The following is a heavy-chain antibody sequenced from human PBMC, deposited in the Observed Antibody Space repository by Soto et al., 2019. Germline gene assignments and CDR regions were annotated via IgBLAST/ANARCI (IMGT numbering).Heavy chain of an antibody. V-gene: IGHV1-18*01. CDR3: ARDDRNGGNSAHYYYGMDV. Sequence: ASVKVSCKASGYTFTRSGISWVRQAPGQGLEWLGWINPDNGNTNYAQHLQGRVSLTTDTSTSTAYMELSSLRSEDTAVYYCARDDRNGGNSAHYYYGMDVWGQGTTVTVSS. CDR2: INPDNGNT. D-gene: IGHD2-21*02. J-gene: IGHJ6*02. CDR1: GYTFTRSG.